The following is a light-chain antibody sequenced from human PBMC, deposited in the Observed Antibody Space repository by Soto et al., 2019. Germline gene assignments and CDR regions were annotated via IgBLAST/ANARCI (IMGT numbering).Light chain of an antibody. CDR3: CSYTSSSTLGV. Sequence: QSALTRPASVSGSPGQSITISCTGTSTDIGRYNYVSWYQQHPGKAPKLIIYDVTTRPSGVSNRFSGSKSGNTASLTISGLQAEDEADYYCCSYTSSSTLGVFGGGTKLTVL. J-gene: IGLJ3*02. V-gene: IGLV2-14*03. CDR2: DVT. CDR1: STDIGRYNY.